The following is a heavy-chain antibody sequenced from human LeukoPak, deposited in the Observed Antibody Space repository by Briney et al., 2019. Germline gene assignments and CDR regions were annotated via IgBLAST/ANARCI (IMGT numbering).Heavy chain of an antibody. CDR1: GGSVSSGDYY. V-gene: IGHV4-31*03. Sequence: SETLSLTCTVSGGSVSSGDYYWTWIRQLPGKGLEWIGYIYHSGSTYYNPSLRSRVTVSVDTSQNPFSLKLTSVTAADTAVYYCARKGGSYYYFHYWGQGTLVTVSS. CDR3: ARKGGSYYYFHY. CDR2: IYHSGST. J-gene: IGHJ4*02. D-gene: IGHD1-26*01.